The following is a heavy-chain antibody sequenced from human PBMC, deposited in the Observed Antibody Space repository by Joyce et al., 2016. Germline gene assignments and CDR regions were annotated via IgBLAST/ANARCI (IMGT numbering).Heavy chain of an antibody. Sequence: QVQLVQSGAEVKKPGASVRVSCKVSGYTLTELSMHWVRQPPGKGLEWMGGFDTEDGETTYAQKFQGRVTMTEDTSTDTAYMELSSLRSEDTAMYYCATWFPRRIWTGYPDYYYPAMDVWGQGTTVTVSS. D-gene: IGHD3/OR15-3a*01. CDR2: FDTEDGET. CDR3: ATWFPRRIWTGYPDYYYPAMDV. CDR1: GYTLTELS. V-gene: IGHV1-24*01. J-gene: IGHJ6*02.